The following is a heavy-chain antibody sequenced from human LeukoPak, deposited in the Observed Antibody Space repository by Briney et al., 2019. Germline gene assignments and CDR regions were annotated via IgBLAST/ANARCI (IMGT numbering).Heavy chain of an antibody. Sequence: PSETLSLTCAVYGGSFSGYYWSWIRQPPGKGLEWIGEINHSGSTNYNPSLKSRVIISVDTSKNQFSLKLSSVTAADTAVYYCARGVYGGLYFDYWGQGTLVTVSS. CDR1: GGSFSGYY. CDR3: ARGVYGGLYFDY. J-gene: IGHJ4*02. CDR2: INHSGST. D-gene: IGHD4-17*01. V-gene: IGHV4-34*01.